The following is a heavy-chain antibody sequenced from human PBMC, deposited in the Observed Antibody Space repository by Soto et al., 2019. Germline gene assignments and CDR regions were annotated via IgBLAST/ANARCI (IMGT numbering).Heavy chain of an antibody. V-gene: IGHV4-4*07. Sequence: KTSETLSLTCTVSGDSVSKYYWNWIRQPAGKGLEWIGRIHSTRSPNYNPSLKSRVTMSVDTSKNQFSLKLNLTSVTAADTAVYYCARSPRSSPYFDYWGQGALVTVSS. CDR1: GDSVSKYY. J-gene: IGHJ4*02. CDR2: IHSTRSP. D-gene: IGHD6-13*01. CDR3: ARSPRSSPYFDY.